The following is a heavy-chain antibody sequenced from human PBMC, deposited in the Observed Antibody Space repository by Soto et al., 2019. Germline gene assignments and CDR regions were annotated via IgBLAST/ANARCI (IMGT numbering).Heavy chain of an antibody. J-gene: IGHJ4*02. Sequence: QVQLRESGPGLVKPSQTLSLTCTVSGGSINSGGYYWNWIRQHPGQGLEWIGYMYYSGSTYYNPFLWSRGIIAADTSETHFSLKLSSVTAADTAVYFCARGYRQSGYSSSWVFDYWGQGTLVNVSS. CDR3: ARGYRQSGYSSSWVFDY. D-gene: IGHD6-13*01. V-gene: IGHV4-31*03. CDR2: MYYSGST. CDR1: GGSINSGGYY.